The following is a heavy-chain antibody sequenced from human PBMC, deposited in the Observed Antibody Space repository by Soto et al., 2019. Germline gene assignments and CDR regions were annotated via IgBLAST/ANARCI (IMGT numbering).Heavy chain of an antibody. CDR1: GYTFTGYY. CDR3: ARERKAARRNWFDP. V-gene: IGHV1-2*02. J-gene: IGHJ5*02. CDR2: INPNSGGT. D-gene: IGHD6-6*01. Sequence: AASVKVSCKASGYTFTGYYMHWVRQAPGQGLEWMGWINPNSGGTNYAQKFQGRVTMTRDTSISTAYMELSRLRSDDTAVYYCARERKAARRNWFDPWGQGTLVTVSS.